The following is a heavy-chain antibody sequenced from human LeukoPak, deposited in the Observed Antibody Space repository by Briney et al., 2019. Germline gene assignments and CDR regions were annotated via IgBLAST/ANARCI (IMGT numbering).Heavy chain of an antibody. CDR1: GFTFSSYA. J-gene: IGHJ4*02. D-gene: IGHD4-17*01. CDR2: ISSSSSYI. Sequence: PGGSLRLSCAASGFTFSSYAMNWVRQAPGKGLEWVSSISSSSSYIYYADSVKGRFTISRDNAKNSLYLQMTSLRAEDTAVYYCAGIANADYGDYVESGDFYYFDYWGQGTLVTVSS. CDR3: AGIANADYGDYVESGDFYYFDY. V-gene: IGHV3-21*01.